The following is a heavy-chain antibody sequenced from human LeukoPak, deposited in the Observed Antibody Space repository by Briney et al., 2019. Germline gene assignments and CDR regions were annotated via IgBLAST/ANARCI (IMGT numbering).Heavy chain of an antibody. CDR3: VANFDY. CDR2: IRSDEINK. D-gene: IGHD5-12*01. V-gene: IGHV3-30*02. Sequence: GGSLRLSCTASGFPFSIYDMHWVRQAPGQGLEWLTLIRSDEINKYYADSVKGRFSISRDNARNKVSLQMNSLRAEDTGIYYCVANFDYWGQGALVTVSS. J-gene: IGHJ4*02. CDR1: GFPFSIYD.